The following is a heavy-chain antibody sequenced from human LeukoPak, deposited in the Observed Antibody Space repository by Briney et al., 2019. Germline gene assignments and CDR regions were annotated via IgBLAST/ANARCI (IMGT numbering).Heavy chain of an antibody. V-gene: IGHV4-59*12. D-gene: IGHD3-10*01. Sequence: PSETLSLTCTVSGGSISSYYWSWIRQPPGKGLEWIGYIYYSGSTNYNPSLKSRVTISVDTSKNQFSLKLSSVTAADTAVYYCASERITMVRGVIITGPFDYWGQGTLVTVSS. J-gene: IGHJ4*02. CDR3: ASERITMVRGVIITGPFDY. CDR1: GGSISSYY. CDR2: IYYSGST.